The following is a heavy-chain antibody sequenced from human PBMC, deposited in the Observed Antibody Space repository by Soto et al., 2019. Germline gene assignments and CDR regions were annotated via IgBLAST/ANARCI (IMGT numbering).Heavy chain of an antibody. CDR3: ARMNVDSYQFYYAMDV. D-gene: IGHD4-17*01. Sequence: QVTLKESGPALVKPTETLTLTCTVSGFSLTTGKMGVSWIRQPPGKALEWLAHIFSDNERSYSTSLQSRLTISKDTSGSQVVLSMTNVDPVDTATYYCARMNVDSYQFYYAMDVWGQGTTVTVSS. V-gene: IGHV2-26*01. CDR1: GFSLTTGKMG. CDR2: IFSDNER. J-gene: IGHJ6*02.